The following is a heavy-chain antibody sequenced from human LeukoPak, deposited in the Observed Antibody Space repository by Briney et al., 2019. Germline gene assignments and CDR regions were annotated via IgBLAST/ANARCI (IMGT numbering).Heavy chain of an antibody. Sequence: SVKVPCKASGGTFSSYAISWVRQAPGQGLEWMGGIIPIFGTANYAQKFQGRVTITADESTSTAYMELSSLRSEDTAVYYCARGGSIAARPLDYWGQGTLVTVSS. CDR1: GGTFSSYA. D-gene: IGHD6-6*01. J-gene: IGHJ4*02. V-gene: IGHV1-69*01. CDR3: ARGGSIAARPLDY. CDR2: IIPIFGTA.